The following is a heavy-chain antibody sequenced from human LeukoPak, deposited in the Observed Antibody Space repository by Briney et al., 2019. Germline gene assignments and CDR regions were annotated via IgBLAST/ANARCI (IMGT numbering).Heavy chain of an antibody. V-gene: IGHV5-51*01. D-gene: IGHD3-22*01. CDR2: IYPGDSDT. Sequence: GESLKISCKGSGYSFTSYWIGWVRQMPGKGLEWMGIIYPGDSDTRYSPSFQGQVTISADKSISTAYLQWSSLKASDTAMYYCARSHYDSSGYSQNWFDPWSQGTLVTVSS. CDR3: ARSHYDSSGYSQNWFDP. J-gene: IGHJ5*02. CDR1: GYSFTSYW.